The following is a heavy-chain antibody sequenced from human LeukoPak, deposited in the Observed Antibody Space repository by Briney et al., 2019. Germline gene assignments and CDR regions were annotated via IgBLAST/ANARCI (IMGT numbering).Heavy chain of an antibody. CDR1: GYTFTGYY. CDR3: ARGHTSHKGYGMDV. V-gene: IGHV1-2*02. J-gene: IGHJ6*02. Sequence: ASVKVSCKASGYTFTGYYMHWVRQAPGQGLEWMGWINPNSGGTNYAQKFQGRVTMTTDTSTSTAYMELRSLRSDDTAVYYCARGHTSHKGYGMDVWGQGTTVTVSS. CDR2: INPNSGGT.